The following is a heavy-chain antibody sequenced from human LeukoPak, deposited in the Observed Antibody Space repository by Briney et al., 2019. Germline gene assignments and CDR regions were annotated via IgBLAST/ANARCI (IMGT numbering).Heavy chain of an antibody. V-gene: IGHV3-23*01. Sequence: GGSLRLSCAASGFTFSNYAMNWVRQAPGKGLEWVSSISRSGGSTFYADSVKGRFTISRDNSKNTLYLQMNSLRAEDTAVYYCAKAPRFGDHATEYYYYMDVWGKGTTVTVSS. CDR3: AKAPRFGDHATEYYYYMDV. CDR1: GFTFSNYA. J-gene: IGHJ6*03. D-gene: IGHD3-3*01. CDR2: ISRSGGST.